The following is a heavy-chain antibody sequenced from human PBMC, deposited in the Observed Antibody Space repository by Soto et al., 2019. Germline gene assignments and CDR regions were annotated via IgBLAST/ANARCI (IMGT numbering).Heavy chain of an antibody. Sequence: QVQLVQSGAEVKKPGSSVKVSCKASGGTFSSYAISWVRQAPGQGLEWMGGIIPIFGTANYAQKFQGRVTITADKSTSTAYMELSSLRSEDTAVYYCARAPLNGDIVVVPAAMLRHYYYYGMDVWGQGTTVTVSS. CDR2: IIPIFGTA. V-gene: IGHV1-69*06. D-gene: IGHD2-2*01. J-gene: IGHJ6*02. CDR3: ARAPLNGDIVVVPAAMLRHYYYYGMDV. CDR1: GGTFSSYA.